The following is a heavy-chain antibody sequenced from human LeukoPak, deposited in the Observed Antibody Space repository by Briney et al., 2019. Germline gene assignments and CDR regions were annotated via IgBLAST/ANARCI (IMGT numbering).Heavy chain of an antibody. CDR2: ISGSGGST. Sequence: PGGSLRLSCAASGFTFSSYAMSWVRQAPGKGLEWVSAISGSGGSTYYADSVKGRFTISRDNSKNTLYLQMNSLRAEDTAVYYCARGTGYTYAFTGRERTKSRLDYWGQGTLVTVSS. CDR1: GFTFSSYA. CDR3: ARGTGYTYAFTGRERTKSRLDY. D-gene: IGHD5-18*01. J-gene: IGHJ4*02. V-gene: IGHV3-23*01.